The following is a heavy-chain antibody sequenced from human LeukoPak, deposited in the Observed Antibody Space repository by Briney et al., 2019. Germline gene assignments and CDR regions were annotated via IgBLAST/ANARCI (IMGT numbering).Heavy chain of an antibody. CDR3: AGPSSSGVGY. V-gene: IGHV3-30*02. CDR1: GFTFSSYG. Sequence: GTSLRLSCAASGFTFSSYGMHWVRQAPGKGLEWVAFIRYDGTNKYYADSVKGRFTISRDNSKNTLYVQMNSLRVEDTAVYYCAGPSSSGVGYWGQGTLVTVSS. CDR2: IRYDGTNK. J-gene: IGHJ4*02. D-gene: IGHD3-10*01.